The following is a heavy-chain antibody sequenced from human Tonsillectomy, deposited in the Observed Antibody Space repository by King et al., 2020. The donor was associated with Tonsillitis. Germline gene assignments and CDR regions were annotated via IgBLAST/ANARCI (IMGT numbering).Heavy chain of an antibody. J-gene: IGHJ6*02. V-gene: IGHV3-15*01. CDR1: GFTFSNAW. CDR2: IKSKTDGGTT. D-gene: IGHD4-17*01. Sequence: VQLVESGGGLVKPGGSLRLSCAASGFTFSNAWMSWVRQAPGKGLEWVGRIKSKTDGGTTDYAAPVKGRFTISRDDSKNTLYLQMNSLKTEDTAVYYCTTHPDYGDYHYYYYGMDVWGQGTTVTVSS. CDR3: TTHPDYGDYHYYYYGMDV.